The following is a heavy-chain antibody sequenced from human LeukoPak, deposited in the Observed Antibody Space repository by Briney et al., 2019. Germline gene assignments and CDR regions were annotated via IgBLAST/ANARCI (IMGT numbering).Heavy chain of an antibody. Sequence: GGSLRLSCAASGLTFSSNSMNWVGQAPGKGLEWVSFISSSSSYIYSADAVKGRFTISRDNAKTSLYLQMNSLRDEDTAVYYCARDQGTATSIFDYWGQGTLVTVSS. D-gene: IGHD2-21*02. J-gene: IGHJ4*02. CDR3: ARDQGTATSIFDY. CDR1: GLTFSSNS. CDR2: ISSSSSYI. V-gene: IGHV3-21*01.